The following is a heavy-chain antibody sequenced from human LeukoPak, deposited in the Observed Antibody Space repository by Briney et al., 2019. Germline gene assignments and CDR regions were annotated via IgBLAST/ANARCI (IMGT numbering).Heavy chain of an antibody. J-gene: IGHJ4*02. Sequence: GGSLRLSCASSGFTFSRYWMSWVRQAPGKGLEWVANIKEDGSEKFYVDSVKGRFTISRDNAKSSLYLEMNSLGAEDTAVYYCARDSFDWIRSYFNYWGQGTLVTVSS. CDR2: IKEDGSEK. D-gene: IGHD3-9*01. CDR1: GFTFSRYW. CDR3: ARDSFDWIRSYFNY. V-gene: IGHV3-7*01.